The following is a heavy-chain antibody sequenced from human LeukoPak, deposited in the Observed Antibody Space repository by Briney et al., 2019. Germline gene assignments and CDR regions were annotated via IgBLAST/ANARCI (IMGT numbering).Heavy chain of an antibody. CDR2: IKQDGSEK. CDR3: ARDVRWELLGFDY. CDR1: GFTFSSYW. V-gene: IGHV3-7*01. D-gene: IGHD1-26*01. Sequence: GGSLRLSCAASGFTFSSYWMSWVRQAPGKGLEWVANIKQDGSEKYYVDSVKGRFTISRDNAKNSLYLQMNSLRAEDTAVYYCARDVRWELLGFDYWGQGTLVTVSS. J-gene: IGHJ4*02.